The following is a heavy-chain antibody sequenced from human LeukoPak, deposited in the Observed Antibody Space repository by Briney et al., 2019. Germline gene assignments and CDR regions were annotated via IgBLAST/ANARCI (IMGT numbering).Heavy chain of an antibody. Sequence: SETLSLTCAVYGGSFSGYYWSWIRQPPGKGLEWIGEINHSGSTNYNPSLKSRVTISVDTSKNQFSLKLSSVTAADTAVYYCARGRYNWNHRPPFDYWGQGTLVTVSS. CDR2: INHSGST. V-gene: IGHV4-34*01. CDR1: GGSFSGYY. J-gene: IGHJ4*02. CDR3: ARGRYNWNHRPPFDY. D-gene: IGHD1-14*01.